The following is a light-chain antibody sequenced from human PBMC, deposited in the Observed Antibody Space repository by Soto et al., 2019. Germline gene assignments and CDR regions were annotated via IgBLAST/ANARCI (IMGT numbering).Light chain of an antibody. V-gene: IGKV1-39*01. CDR2: SSY. Sequence: DIQMTQSPSYLSASVGDRVTITCRASQFISLYLNWYQQKLGQSPTLLIYSSYILEDGVPPRFSGSGSGTEFNLTISDLRLEDFATYYCQETYSTPYNFGQGTKVDV. CDR3: QETYSTPYN. J-gene: IGKJ3*01. CDR1: QFISLY.